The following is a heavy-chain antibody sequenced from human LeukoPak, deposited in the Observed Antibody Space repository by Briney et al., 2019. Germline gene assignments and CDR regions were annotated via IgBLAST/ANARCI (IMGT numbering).Heavy chain of an antibody. J-gene: IGHJ4*02. CDR2: INHSGST. Sequence: PSETLSLTCAVYGGSLSGYYWSWIRQPPGKGLEWIGEINHSGSTNYNPPLKSRVTISVDTSKNQFSLMLSSVTAADTAVYYCARRASIVLVYWGQGTLVTVSS. CDR1: GGSLSGYY. D-gene: IGHD3-22*01. V-gene: IGHV4-34*01. CDR3: ARRASIVLVY.